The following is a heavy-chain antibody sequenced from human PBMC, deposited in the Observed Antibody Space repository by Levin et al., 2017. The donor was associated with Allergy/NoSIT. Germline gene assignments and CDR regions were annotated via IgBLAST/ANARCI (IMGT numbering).Heavy chain of an antibody. D-gene: IGHD2/OR15-2a*01. Sequence: GASLPLSCASSGFAFSTYTMNWVRQAPGPFLSFLSPLLRFRPPLASAASVKGRCTTSRDKARDSLYLQMNSLRDEDTAVYFCARMKRNILHAFDIWGQGTMVTVSS. V-gene: IGHV3-48*02. CDR1: GFAFSTYT. J-gene: IGHJ3*02. CDR3: ARMKRNILHAFDI. CDR2: LLRFRPPL.